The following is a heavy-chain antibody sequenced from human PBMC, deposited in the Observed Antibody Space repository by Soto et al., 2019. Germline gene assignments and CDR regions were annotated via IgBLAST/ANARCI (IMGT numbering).Heavy chain of an antibody. CDR2: ISAYNGNT. J-gene: IGHJ3*01. Sequence: ASVKVSCKASGYTFTSYGISWVRQAPGQGLEWMGWISAYNGNTNYAQKLQGRVTMTTDTSTSTAYMELRSLRSDDTAVYYCAREFVACIVGAPGAFDFWGRGSMVTGSS. V-gene: IGHV1-18*01. CDR3: AREFVACIVGAPGAFDF. D-gene: IGHD1-26*01. CDR1: GYTFTSYG.